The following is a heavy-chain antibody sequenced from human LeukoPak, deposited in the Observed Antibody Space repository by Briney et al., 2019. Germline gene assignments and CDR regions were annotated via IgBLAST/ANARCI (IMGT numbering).Heavy chain of an antibody. Sequence: GGSLRLSCAASGFTFSSYEMNWVRQAPGKGLEWVSYISSSGSTIYYADSVKGRFTTSRDNAKNSLYLQMNSLRAEDTAVYYCARNNPDYGELAGFDYWGQGTLVTVSS. V-gene: IGHV3-48*03. CDR2: ISSSGSTI. J-gene: IGHJ4*02. D-gene: IGHD4-17*01. CDR1: GFTFSSYE. CDR3: ARNNPDYGELAGFDY.